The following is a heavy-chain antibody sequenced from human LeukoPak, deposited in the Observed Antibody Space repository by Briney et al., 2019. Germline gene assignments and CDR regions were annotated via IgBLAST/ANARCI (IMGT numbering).Heavy chain of an antibody. J-gene: IGHJ4*02. CDR1: GGSIISSSYY. Sequence: SETLSLTCTVSGGSIISSSYYWGWIRQPPGKGLEWIGYIYYSGSTNYNPSLKSRVTISVDTSKNQFSLKLSSVTAADTAVYYCASGGHFDYWGQGTLVTVSS. CDR2: IYYSGST. CDR3: ASGGHFDY. D-gene: IGHD3-3*01. V-gene: IGHV4-61*05.